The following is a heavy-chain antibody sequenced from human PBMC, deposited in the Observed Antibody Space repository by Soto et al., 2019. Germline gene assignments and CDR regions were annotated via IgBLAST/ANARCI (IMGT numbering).Heavy chain of an antibody. CDR2: ISGSGGST. Sequence: QPGGSLRLSCAASGLTFSNYAMSWVRQAPGKGLEWVSAISGSGGSTYYADSVKGRFTISRYNSKNTLYPQMNSLRAEDTAVYYCAKTPGRIVVVPAAIVFDYWGQGT. D-gene: IGHD2-2*01. V-gene: IGHV3-23*01. CDR1: GLTFSNYA. J-gene: IGHJ4*02. CDR3: AKTPGRIVVVPAAIVFDY.